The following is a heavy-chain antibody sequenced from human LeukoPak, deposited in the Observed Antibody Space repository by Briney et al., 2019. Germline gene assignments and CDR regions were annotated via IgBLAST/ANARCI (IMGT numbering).Heavy chain of an antibody. Sequence: GGSLRLSCAASGFNFSTSWMSWVRQAPGKGLEWVANIKRDGDEQYFVGSVKGRFTISRDNAKNSLSLQMNSLRVEDTAVYYCARELGYWYFDLWGRGTLVTVSS. V-gene: IGHV3-7*01. CDR3: ARELGYWYFDL. J-gene: IGHJ2*01. CDR2: IKRDGDEQ. CDR1: GFNFSTSW. D-gene: IGHD7-27*01.